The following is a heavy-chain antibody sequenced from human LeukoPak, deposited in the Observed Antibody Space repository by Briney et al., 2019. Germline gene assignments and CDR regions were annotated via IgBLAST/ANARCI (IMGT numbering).Heavy chain of an antibody. CDR2: IRYDGSNK. V-gene: IGHV3-30*02. Sequence: GGSLRLSCAASAFTFSSYGMHWVRQAPGKGLEWVAFIRYDGSNKYYADSVKGRFTISRDNAKNSLYMQVNSLRAEDTAVYYCARGGYSSSWYHDSWGQGTLVTVSS. CDR3: ARGGYSSSWYHDS. J-gene: IGHJ4*02. CDR1: AFTFSSYG. D-gene: IGHD6-13*01.